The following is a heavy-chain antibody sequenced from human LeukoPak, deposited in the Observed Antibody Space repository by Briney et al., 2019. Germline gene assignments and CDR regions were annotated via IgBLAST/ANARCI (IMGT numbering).Heavy chain of an antibody. J-gene: IGHJ4*02. CDR2: INHSGST. V-gene: IGHV4-34*01. CDR1: GGSFSGYY. Sequence: PSETLSLTCAVYGGSFSGYYWSWIRQPPGKGLEWIGEINHSGSTNYSPSLKSRVTISVDTSKNQFSLKLSSVTAADTAVYYCARRGGSYLRRYFDYWGQGTLVTVSS. D-gene: IGHD1-26*01. CDR3: ARRGGSYLRRYFDY.